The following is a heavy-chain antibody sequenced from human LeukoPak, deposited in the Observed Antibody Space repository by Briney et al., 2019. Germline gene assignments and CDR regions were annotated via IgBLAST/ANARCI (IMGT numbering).Heavy chain of an antibody. D-gene: IGHD2-2*02. CDR3: ARDGPYCSSTSCYTGYFDY. Sequence: PGGSLRLSCAASGFTFSSYSMNWVRQAPGKGLEWDSSISNSSSYIYYADSVKGRFTISRDNAKNSLYLQMNSLRAEDTAVYYCARDGPYCSSTSCYTGYFDYWGQGTLVTVSS. J-gene: IGHJ4*02. CDR2: ISNSSSYI. V-gene: IGHV3-21*01. CDR1: GFTFSSYS.